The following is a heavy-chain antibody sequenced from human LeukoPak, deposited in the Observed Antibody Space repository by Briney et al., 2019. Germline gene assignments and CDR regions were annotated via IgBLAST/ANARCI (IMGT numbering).Heavy chain of an antibody. J-gene: IGHJ1*01. CDR3: VTDLGQN. CDR1: EFIFNSNV. V-gene: IGHV3-48*02. CDR2: ISSSSSTI. Sequence: GRSLRLSCVASEFIFNSNVMHWVRQAPGKGLQWISYISSSSSTIYYADSVKGRFTISRDNAKHSVSLQMNSLRDEDTAIYYCVTDLGQNWGQGTLVTVSS.